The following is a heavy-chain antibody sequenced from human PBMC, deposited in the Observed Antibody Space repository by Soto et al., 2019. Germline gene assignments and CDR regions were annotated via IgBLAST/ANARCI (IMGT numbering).Heavy chain of an antibody. CDR2: IYYSGST. J-gene: IGHJ6*02. V-gene: IGHV4-39*01. CDR3: LSVGGSTSRYYYYGMDV. D-gene: IGHD2-2*01. Sequence: SETLSLTCTVSGGSISSSSYYWGWIRQPPGKGLEWIGSIYYSGSTYYNPSLKSRVTISVGTSKNQFSLKLSSVTAADTAVYYCLSVGGSTSRYYYYGMDVWGQGTTVTVSS. CDR1: GGSISSSSYY.